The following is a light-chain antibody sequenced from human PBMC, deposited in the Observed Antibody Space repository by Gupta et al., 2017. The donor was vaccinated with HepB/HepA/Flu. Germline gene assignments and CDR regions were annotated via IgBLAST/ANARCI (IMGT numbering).Light chain of an antibody. CDR2: SNT. V-gene: IGLV1-44*01. CDR1: RSNIGNNP. CDR3: AAWDDSLNVLV. Sequence: QSVLTQSPSASGTPGQRVAISCSGSRSNIGNNPVNWYQQLPGTAPKLLIYSNTQRPSGVPDRFSGSKSGTSASLAISGLQSEDEADYYCAAWDDSLNVLVFGGGTKLTVL. J-gene: IGLJ2*01.